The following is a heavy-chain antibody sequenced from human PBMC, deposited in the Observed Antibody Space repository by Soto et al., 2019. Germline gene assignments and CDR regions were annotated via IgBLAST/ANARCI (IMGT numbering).Heavy chain of an antibody. Sequence: QVQLVESGGGVVQPGTSLRLSCVGSGFTFRSYVIHWVRQAPGKGLEWVALTSYDGSNNFYGDSVKGRFTISRHNSRNTVWLQMDSLTFEDTALYYCARWGTTGGLDVWGQGTLVSVSS. J-gene: IGHJ4*02. CDR3: ARWGTTGGLDV. V-gene: IGHV3-33*05. CDR1: GFTFRSYV. CDR2: TSYDGSNN. D-gene: IGHD3-16*01.